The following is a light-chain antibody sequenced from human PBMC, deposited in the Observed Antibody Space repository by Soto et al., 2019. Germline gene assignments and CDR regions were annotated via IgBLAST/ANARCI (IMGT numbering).Light chain of an antibody. Sequence: EIVLTQSPGTLSLSPGERTTLSCRASPSVSSSNLAWYCQKPGQAPSLLIYGASNRATGISVRFSGSGSGTGFTLSISRVEPEDLAVYYCQLYGGSTVFTFGQGTKLEI. J-gene: IGKJ2*01. V-gene: IGKV3-20*01. CDR3: QLYGGSTVFT. CDR2: GAS. CDR1: PSVSSSN.